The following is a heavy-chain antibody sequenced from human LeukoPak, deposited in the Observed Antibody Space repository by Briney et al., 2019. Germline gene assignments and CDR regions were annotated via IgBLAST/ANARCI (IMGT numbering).Heavy chain of an antibody. D-gene: IGHD1-26*01. CDR2: ISRSGEST. CDR1: GFTFSGFA. V-gene: IGHV3-23*01. J-gene: IGHJ6*03. CDR3: ARDPYSGSYGDYYYYMDV. Sequence: GGSLRLSCAASGFTFSGFAMGWIRQAPGKGLEWVSSISRSGESTFYADSVKGRFTISRDNAKNSLYLQMNSLRDEDTAVYYCARDPYSGSYGDYYYYMDVWGKGTTVTISS.